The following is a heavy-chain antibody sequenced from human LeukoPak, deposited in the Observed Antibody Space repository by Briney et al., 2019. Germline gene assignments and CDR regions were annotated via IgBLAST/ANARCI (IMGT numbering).Heavy chain of an antibody. CDR2: ISSSGSTI. CDR3: ARVGGDLPAAAFDY. V-gene: IGHV3-48*03. CDR1: GFTSSTYE. J-gene: IGHJ4*02. D-gene: IGHD2-2*01. Sequence: PRGSLRLSCAASGFTSSTYEMNWVRQAPGKGREWDSYISSSGSTIYYADSVKGRFTISRDNAKNSLYLQMNSLRAEDTAVYYCARVGGDLPAAAFDYWGQGTLVTVSS.